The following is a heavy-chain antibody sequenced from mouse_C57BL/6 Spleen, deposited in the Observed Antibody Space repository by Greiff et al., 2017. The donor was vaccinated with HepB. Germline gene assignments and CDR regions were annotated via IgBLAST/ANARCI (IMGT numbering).Heavy chain of an antibody. D-gene: IGHD1-1*02. V-gene: IGHV1-69*01. CDR1: GYTFTSYW. Sequence: QVQLQQPGAELVMPGASVKLSCKASGYTFTSYWMHWVKQRPGQGLEWIGEIDPSDSYTNYNQKFKGKSTLTVDKSSSTAYMQLSSLTSEDSAVYYCARSGSYDWYFDVWGTVTTVTVSS. CDR2: IDPSDSYT. J-gene: IGHJ1*03. CDR3: ARSGSYDWYFDV.